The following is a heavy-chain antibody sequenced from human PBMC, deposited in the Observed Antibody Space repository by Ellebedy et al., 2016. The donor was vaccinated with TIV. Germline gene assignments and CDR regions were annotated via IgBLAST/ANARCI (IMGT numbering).Heavy chain of an antibody. Sequence: ASVKVSCXASGYSFNSYGINWVRQAPGQGLEWMGWISVYNGNRNYAQKLQGRVTMTTDTSTSTAYMELRSLRSDDTAVYYCARAGYSSGWADFKAPVYWGQGTLLTVSS. CDR1: GYSFNSYG. J-gene: IGHJ4*02. D-gene: IGHD6-19*01. V-gene: IGHV1-18*01. CDR2: ISVYNGNR. CDR3: ARAGYSSGWADFKAPVY.